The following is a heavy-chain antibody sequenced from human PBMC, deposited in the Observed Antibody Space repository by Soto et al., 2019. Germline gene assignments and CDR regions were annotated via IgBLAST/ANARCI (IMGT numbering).Heavy chain of an antibody. CDR3: AANRNTYELWNGSSGCDY. CDR2: IVVGSANT. J-gene: IGHJ4*02. CDR1: GFTFSSSA. D-gene: IGHD3-3*01. Sequence: ASVKVSCKASGFTFSSSAVQWVRQARGQRLEWIGWIVVGSANTNYAQKFQERVTITRDMSTSTAYMDLGSLRSEDTAVYYCAANRNTYELWNGSSGCDYWGQGTLVSVSS. V-gene: IGHV1-58*01.